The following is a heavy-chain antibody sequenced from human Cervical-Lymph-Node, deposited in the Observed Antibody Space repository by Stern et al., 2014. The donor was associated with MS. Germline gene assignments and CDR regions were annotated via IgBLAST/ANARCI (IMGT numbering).Heavy chain of an antibody. CDR1: GGSISSGEYY. Sequence: QVQLQESGPGLVKPSQTLSLTCAVSGGSISSGEYYWSWVRQSPGKGLEWIGYIHYSGTTYYNPSLKSRVSMSVDTSKNQFSLKLSSVTAADTAVYYCSRDADAYSLVFGHWGRGTLVTVSS. J-gene: IGHJ4*02. V-gene: IGHV4-30-4*01. CDR3: SRDADAYSLVFGH. D-gene: IGHD5-24*01. CDR2: IHYSGTT.